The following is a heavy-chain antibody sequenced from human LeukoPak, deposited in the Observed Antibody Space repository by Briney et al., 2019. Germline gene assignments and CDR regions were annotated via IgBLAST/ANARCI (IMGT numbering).Heavy chain of an antibody. D-gene: IGHD6-13*01. CDR1: GYTFTNYA. CDR3: ARDQSVRLLQTSSTYFKHVFAI. Sequence: GASVKVSCKASGYTFTNYAITWVRQAPGLGLEWMGWISAYNGNTNYAQKVQGRVTMTTDTSTSTAYMELRSLRFDDTAVYYCARDQSVRLLQTSSTYFKHVFAIWGQGSMVTVSS. J-gene: IGHJ3*02. V-gene: IGHV1-18*01. CDR2: ISAYNGNT.